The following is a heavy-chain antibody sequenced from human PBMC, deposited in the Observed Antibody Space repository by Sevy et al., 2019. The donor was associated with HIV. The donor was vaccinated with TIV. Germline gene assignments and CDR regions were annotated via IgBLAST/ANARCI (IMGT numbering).Heavy chain of an antibody. CDR1: GFTFGDYA. Sequence: GGSLRLSCTASGFTFGDYAMSWVRQAPGKGLEWVGFIRSKAYGGTTEYAAPVKGRFTISSDDSKSIAYLQMNSLKTEDTAVYYCTRLRGLGAFDIWGQGTMVTVS. CDR3: TRLRGLGAFDI. J-gene: IGHJ3*02. D-gene: IGHD5-12*01. CDR2: IRSKAYGGTT. V-gene: IGHV3-49*04.